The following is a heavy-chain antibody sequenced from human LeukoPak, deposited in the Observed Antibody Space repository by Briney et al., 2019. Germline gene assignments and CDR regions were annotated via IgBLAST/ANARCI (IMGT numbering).Heavy chain of an antibody. CDR1: GFTFTNCG. D-gene: IGHD2-21*02. J-gene: IGHJ4*02. CDR3: ASMTTYCGGHCYFFDF. V-gene: IGHV3-30*02. Sequence: GGSLRLSCAASGFTFTNCGMHWARQAPGKGLEWVAFIRSDGSNKYYADSVKGRFTISRDNSKNTLYLQMNSLRAEDTAVYYCASMTTYCGGHCYFFDFWGQGTLVTVSS. CDR2: IRSDGSNK.